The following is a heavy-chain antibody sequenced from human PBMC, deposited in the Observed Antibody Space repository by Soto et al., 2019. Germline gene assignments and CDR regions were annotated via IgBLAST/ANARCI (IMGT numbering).Heavy chain of an antibody. CDR3: ARGRYDYIWGSYRSNWFDP. V-gene: IGHV4-34*01. CDR1: GGSFSGYY. J-gene: IGHJ5*02. CDR2: INHSGST. D-gene: IGHD3-16*02. Sequence: QVQLQQWGAGLLKPSETLSLTCAVYGGSFSGYYWSWIRQPPGKGLEWIGEINHSGSTNYNPSLKSRVTISVDTSKNQFSLKLSSVTAADTAVYYCARGRYDYIWGSYRSNWFDPWGQGPLVTVSS.